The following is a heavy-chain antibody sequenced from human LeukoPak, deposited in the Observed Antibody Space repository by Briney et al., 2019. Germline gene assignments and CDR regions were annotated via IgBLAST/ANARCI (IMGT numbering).Heavy chain of an antibody. CDR1: GVSISSRSYY. CDR3: ATDEDSGRNYLDY. Sequence: PAETLSLTCTVSGVSISSRSYYWGWLRQPPGKGLEWIGSIYYSGSTYYNPSLKSRVTISVDTSKNQLSLKLSSVTAADTAVYYCATDEDSGRNYLDYWGQGTLVTVS. D-gene: IGHD3-10*01. V-gene: IGHV4-39*07. CDR2: IYYSGST. J-gene: IGHJ4*02.